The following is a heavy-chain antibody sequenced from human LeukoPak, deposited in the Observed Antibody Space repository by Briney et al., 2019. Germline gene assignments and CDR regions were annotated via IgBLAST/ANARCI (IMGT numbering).Heavy chain of an antibody. CDR3: ARAGPPYSSRGRFGGRFDP. D-gene: IGHD6-13*01. CDR1: GGSFSGYY. CDR2: INHSGST. J-gene: IGHJ5*02. Sequence: KPSETLSLTCAVYGGSFSGYYWSWIRQPPGKGLEWIGEINHSGSTNYNPSLKSRVTISVDTSKNQFSLKLSSVTAADTAVYYCARAGPPYSSRGRFGGRFDPWGQGTLVTVSS. V-gene: IGHV4-34*01.